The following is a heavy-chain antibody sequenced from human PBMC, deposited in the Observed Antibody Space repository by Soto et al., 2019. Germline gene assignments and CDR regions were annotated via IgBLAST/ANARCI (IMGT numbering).Heavy chain of an antibody. Sequence: QVQLVQSGAEVKKPGSSVKVSCKASGDTFNFYTINWVRQAPGLGLEWMGRFNPILSFSNSALKFQGRDTLTADKSTSTAYMVLSSLRSEDTAIYYCSTSFGSGSRAFDYWGQGALVTVSS. J-gene: IGHJ4*02. CDR1: GDTFNFYT. CDR2: FNPILSFS. CDR3: STSFGSGSRAFDY. V-gene: IGHV1-69*02. D-gene: IGHD3-10*01.